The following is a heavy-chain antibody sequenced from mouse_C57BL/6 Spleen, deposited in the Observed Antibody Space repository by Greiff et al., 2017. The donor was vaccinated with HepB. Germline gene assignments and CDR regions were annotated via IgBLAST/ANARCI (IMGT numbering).Heavy chain of an antibody. D-gene: IGHD1-1*01. V-gene: IGHV1-5*01. CDR1: GYTFTSYW. CDR2: IYPGNSDT. CDR3: TRSDYYGSRGDWYFDV. J-gene: IGHJ1*03. Sequence: DVQLVESGTVLARPGASVKMSCKTSGYTFTSYWMHWVKQRPGQGLEWIGAIYPGNSDTSYNQKFKGKAKLTAVTSASTAYMELSSLTNEDSAVYYCTRSDYYGSRGDWYFDVWGTGTTVTVSS.